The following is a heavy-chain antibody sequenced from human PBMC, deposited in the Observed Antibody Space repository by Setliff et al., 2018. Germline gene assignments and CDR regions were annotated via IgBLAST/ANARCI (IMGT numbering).Heavy chain of an antibody. CDR3: ARRAVTAEYFQH. Sequence: SVKVSCKGSGYTFSTYAIIWMRQAPGQGLEWMGWINTNTGNPSYAQGFTGRFVFSLDTSVSTAYLQISSLKAEDTAIYYCARRAVTAEYFQHWGHGTLVTV. D-gene: IGHD4-17*01. CDR2: INTNTGNP. J-gene: IGHJ1*01. V-gene: IGHV7-4-1*02. CDR1: GYTFSTYA.